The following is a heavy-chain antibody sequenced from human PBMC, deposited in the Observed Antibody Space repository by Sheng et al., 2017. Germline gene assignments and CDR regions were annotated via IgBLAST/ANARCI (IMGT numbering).Heavy chain of an antibody. CDR1: GFSFKDYE. Sequence: EVQLVESGGRLVQPGGSLRLSCVASGFSFKDYEMNWVRQAPGKGLEWLSYITTSGNMINYADSVKGRFAISRDDAKNTLNLQMTGLRVEDTAVYYCARGRWLHSRSYYFDSWGQGTLVTVSS. CDR2: ITTSGNMI. J-gene: IGHJ4*02. D-gene: IGHD6-19*01. CDR3: ARGRWLHSRSYYFDS. V-gene: IGHV3-48*03.